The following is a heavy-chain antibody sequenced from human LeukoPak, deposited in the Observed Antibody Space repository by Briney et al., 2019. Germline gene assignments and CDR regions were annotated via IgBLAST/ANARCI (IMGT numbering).Heavy chain of an antibody. Sequence: ASVKVSCKTSGYTFIGYYIHWVRQAPGQGLEWMGWINPNSGATNYAQNFQGRVTMTRDTSITTGYMELTNLRPDDTAIFFCARIKGTGDANWGQGTLVTVSS. J-gene: IGHJ4*02. CDR3: ARIKGTGDAN. CDR1: GYTFIGYY. D-gene: IGHD7-27*01. V-gene: IGHV1-2*02. CDR2: INPNSGAT.